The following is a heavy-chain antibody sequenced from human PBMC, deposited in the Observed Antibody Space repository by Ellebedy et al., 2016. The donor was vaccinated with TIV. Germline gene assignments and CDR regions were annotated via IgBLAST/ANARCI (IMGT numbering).Heavy chain of an antibody. CDR1: GFTFSSYG. J-gene: IGHJ4*02. Sequence: PGGSLRLSCAASGFTFSSYGMHWVRQAPGKGLEWVAVIWYNGSNKYYADSVKGRFTISRDNSKNTLYLQMSSLRAEDTAVYYCARDKGTREPVGLYYWGQGTLVTVSS. CDR2: IWYNGSNK. CDR3: ARDKGTREPVGLYY. D-gene: IGHD1-26*01. V-gene: IGHV3-33*08.